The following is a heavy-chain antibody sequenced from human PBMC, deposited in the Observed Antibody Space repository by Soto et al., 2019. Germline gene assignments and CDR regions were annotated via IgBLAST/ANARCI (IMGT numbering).Heavy chain of an antibody. CDR3: XKRPXSIITXDY. CDR1: GFTFSSYA. V-gene: IGHV3-23*01. CDR2: IRAGGGST. J-gene: IGHJ4*02. Sequence: XXLSCAASGFTFSSYAMSWVRQAPGKGLEWVSTIRAGGGSTDYRDSVKGRFTVSRDNSKNMLYMQMNSLRAEDTAVYYXXKRPXSIITXDYXXXGTLVTVSS. D-gene: IGHD3-22*01.